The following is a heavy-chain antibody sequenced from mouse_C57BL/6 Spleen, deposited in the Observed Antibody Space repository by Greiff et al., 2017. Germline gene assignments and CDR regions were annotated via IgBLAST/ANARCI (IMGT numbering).Heavy chain of an antibody. CDR2: INPNNGGT. D-gene: IGHD1-1*01. CDR1: GYTFTDYY. CDR3: ARERSYYGSSNWYFDV. Sequence: EVQLQQSGPELVKPGASVKISCKASGYTFTDYYMNWVKQSHGKSLEWIGDINPNNGGTSYNQKFKGKATLTVDKSSSTAYMELRSLTSEDSAVYYCARERSYYGSSNWYFDVWGTGTTVTVSS. V-gene: IGHV1-26*01. J-gene: IGHJ1*03.